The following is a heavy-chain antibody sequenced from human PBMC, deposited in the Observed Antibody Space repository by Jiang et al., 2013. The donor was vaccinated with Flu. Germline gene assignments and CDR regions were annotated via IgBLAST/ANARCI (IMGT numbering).Heavy chain of an antibody. CDR3: TRMSSTSWQYFFDN. J-gene: IGHJ4*02. V-gene: IGHV4-59*08. CDR1: GGSISGYY. Sequence: LLKPSETLSLTCSVSGGSISGYYWSWIRQPPGKGLEWIGYIFYTGSTNYNPSLKSPVTISVDTSKNQFSLKLSSVTAADTAVYYCTRMSSTSWQYFFDNWGQGTLVTVSS. D-gene: IGHD2-15*01. CDR2: IFYTGST.